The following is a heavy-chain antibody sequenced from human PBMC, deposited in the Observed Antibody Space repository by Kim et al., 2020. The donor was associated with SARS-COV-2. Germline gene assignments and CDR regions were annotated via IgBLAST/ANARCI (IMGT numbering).Heavy chain of an antibody. D-gene: IGHD3-22*01. CDR1: GGSISSSSYY. V-gene: IGHV4-39*01. CDR2: IYYSGST. J-gene: IGHJ5*02. Sequence: SETLSLTCTVSGGSISSSSYYWGWIRQPPGKGLEWIGSIYYSGSTYYNPSLKSRVTISVDTSKNQFSLKLSSVTAADTTVYYCARQNTMIVVVIPVWFDPWGQGTLVTVSS. CDR3: ARQNTMIVVVIPVWFDP.